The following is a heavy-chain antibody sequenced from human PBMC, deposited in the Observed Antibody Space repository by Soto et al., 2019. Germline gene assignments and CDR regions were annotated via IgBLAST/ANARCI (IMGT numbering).Heavy chain of an antibody. CDR2: INPLSGIP. D-gene: IGHD2-2*01. J-gene: IGHJ4*02. V-gene: IGHV1-69*09. Sequence: QVQLVQSGAEVKKPESSVKVSCKTSGGTFVRHVISWVRQAPGQGPEWMGKINPLSGIPNYAQKFQDRVTFTADTDASTAYMELSSLRAAGTVVYYCAAPACAATWCSPSHNLDQRGQGTLVTVSS. CDR3: AAPACAATWCSPSHNLDQ. CDR1: GGTFVRHV.